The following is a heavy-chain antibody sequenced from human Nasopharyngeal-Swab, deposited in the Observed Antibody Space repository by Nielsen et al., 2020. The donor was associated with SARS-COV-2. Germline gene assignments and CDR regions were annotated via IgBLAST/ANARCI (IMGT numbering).Heavy chain of an antibody. CDR3: ARHGVIAVTYYYYYYMDV. J-gene: IGHJ6*03. V-gene: IGHV4-59*08. Sequence: SETLSLTCTVSGGSISSYYWSWIRQPPGKGLEWIGYIYYSGSTNYNPSLKSRVTISVDTSKNQFSLKLSSVTAADTAVYCCARHGVIAVTYYYYYYMDVWGKGTTVTVSS. CDR2: IYYSGST. CDR1: GGSISSYY. D-gene: IGHD6-19*01.